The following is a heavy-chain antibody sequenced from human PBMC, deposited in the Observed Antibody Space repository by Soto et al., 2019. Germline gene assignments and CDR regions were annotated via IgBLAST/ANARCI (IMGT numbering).Heavy chain of an antibody. CDR1: GYTFSTYA. D-gene: IGHD2-2*01. Sequence: QVQLVQSGAEVKEPGASVKVSCKASGYTFSTYAMHWVRQAPGQRLEWMGWINAADGDTKYSQQFQGRVTITRDTSATTAYMELSSLRSDDTAVYCCARDQGYCTTTSCYAAGGTIDYLGRGTLVTFSS. CDR3: ARDQGYCTTTSCYAAGGTIDY. V-gene: IGHV1-3*01. J-gene: IGHJ4*02. CDR2: INAADGDT.